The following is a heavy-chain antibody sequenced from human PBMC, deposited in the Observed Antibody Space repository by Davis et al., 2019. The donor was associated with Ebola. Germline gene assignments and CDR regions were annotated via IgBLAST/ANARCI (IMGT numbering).Heavy chain of an antibody. J-gene: IGHJ1*01. CDR2: INPSGGST. CDR1: GYTFTSYY. CDR3: ARDKKVPAARGAEYFQH. D-gene: IGHD2-2*01. V-gene: IGHV1-46*01. Sequence: ASVKVSCKASGYTFTSYYMHWVRQAPGQGLEWMGIINPSGGSTSYAQKFQGKVTMTRDTSTSTVYMELSSLRSEDTAVYYCARDKKVPAARGAEYFQHWGQGTLVTVSS.